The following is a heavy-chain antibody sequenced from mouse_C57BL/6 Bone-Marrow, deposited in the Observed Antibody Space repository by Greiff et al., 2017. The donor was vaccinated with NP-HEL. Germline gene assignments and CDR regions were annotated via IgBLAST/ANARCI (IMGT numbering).Heavy chain of an antibody. Sequence: QVQLLQSGAELVKPGASVKMSCKASGFTFTTYPIEWMKQNHGKSLEWIGNFHPYNDDTKYNEKFKGKATLTVEKSSSTVYLELSRLTSDASAVYYCASVPHYYGSSSLPLWSWGQGTSFTVSS. CDR1: GFTFTTYP. J-gene: IGHJ4*01. CDR3: ASVPHYYGSSSLPLWS. CDR2: FHPYNDDT. V-gene: IGHV1-47*01. D-gene: IGHD1-1*01.